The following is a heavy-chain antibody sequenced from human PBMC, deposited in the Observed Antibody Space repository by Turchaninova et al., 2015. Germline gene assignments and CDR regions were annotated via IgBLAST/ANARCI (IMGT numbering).Heavy chain of an antibody. J-gene: IGHJ4*02. CDR2: IKQRGST. Sequence: QVQLQQWGAGLLKPSETLSLTCAVYGGSFSGYYWSWIRQPPGKGLEGIGEIKQRGSTNYNPSLKSRVTRAVDTAKNQFSLKLGAVTAADTAVYYCARGPGYSSGWYVYWGQGTLVTVSS. CDR1: GGSFSGYY. D-gene: IGHD6-19*01. CDR3: ARGPGYSSGWYVY. V-gene: IGHV4-34*01.